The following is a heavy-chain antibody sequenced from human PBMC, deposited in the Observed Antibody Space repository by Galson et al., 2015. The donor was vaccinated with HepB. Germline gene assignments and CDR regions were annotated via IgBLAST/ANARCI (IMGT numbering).Heavy chain of an antibody. Sequence: QSGAEVKKPGESLRISCKGSGYSFTSYWISWVRQMPGKGLEWMGRIDPSDSYTNYSPSFQGHVTISADKSISTAYLQWSSLKASDTAMYYCARHHRGTSRWLRFPSRATTTSGYYGMDVWGQGTTVTVSS. CDR2: IDPSDSYT. J-gene: IGHJ6*02. CDR3: ARHHRGTSRWLRFPSRATTTSGYYGMDV. D-gene: IGHD5-12*01. CDR1: GYSFTSYW. V-gene: IGHV5-10-1*01.